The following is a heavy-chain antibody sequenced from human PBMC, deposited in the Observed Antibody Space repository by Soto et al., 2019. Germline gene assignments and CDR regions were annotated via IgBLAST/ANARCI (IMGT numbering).Heavy chain of an antibody. CDR1: GYTFTSYA. Sequence: ASVKVSCKASGYTFTSYAMHWVRQAPGQRLEWMGWINAGNGNTKYSQKFQGRVTITRDTSASTAYMELSSLRSEDTAVYYCARSDDPGIAAAFDIWGQGTMVTVS. CDR3: ARSDDPGIAAAFDI. J-gene: IGHJ3*02. V-gene: IGHV1-3*01. D-gene: IGHD6-13*01. CDR2: INAGNGNT.